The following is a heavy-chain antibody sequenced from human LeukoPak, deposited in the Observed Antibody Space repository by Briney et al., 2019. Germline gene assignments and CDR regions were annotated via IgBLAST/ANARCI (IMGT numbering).Heavy chain of an antibody. D-gene: IGHD3-22*01. CDR1: GGSISSGDYY. V-gene: IGHV4-30-4*01. CDR3: ARGVRRSGYYDY. CDR2: IYYRGST. J-gene: IGHJ4*02. Sequence: PSQTLSLTCTVSGGSISSGDYYWSWVRQPPGKGLEWIGYIYYRGSTSYNPSLKSRVTMSVDTSKNQFSLILNSVTAADTAVYYCARGVRRSGYYDYWGQGTLVAVSS.